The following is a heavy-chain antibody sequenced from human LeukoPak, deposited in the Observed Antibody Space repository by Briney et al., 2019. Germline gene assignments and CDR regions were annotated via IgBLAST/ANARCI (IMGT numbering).Heavy chain of an antibody. CDR1: GCRFSDYW. V-gene: IGHV3-7*04. CDR2: IKRDGSEK. D-gene: IGHD5-12*01. J-gene: IGHJ4*02. CDR3: ARDAGNSGYDLSDY. Sequence: AGSLRLTCAASGCRFSDYWMTWVRQAPGKGLEWVANIKRDGSEKFYVDSVKGRFTISRDNAKNSVYLQMNSLRAEDTAVYFCARDAGNSGYDLSDYWGQGTLVTVSS.